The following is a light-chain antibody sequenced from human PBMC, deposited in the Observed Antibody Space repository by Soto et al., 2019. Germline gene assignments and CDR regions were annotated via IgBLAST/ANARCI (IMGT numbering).Light chain of an antibody. V-gene: IGLV2-8*01. CDR1: SSAIGGYTY. Sequence: QSVLTQPPSASGSPGQSVTISCSGSSSAIGGYTYVSWYQHHPGKAPKLMIYEVSKRPSGVPDRFSGSKSGNTASLTVSGLQAEDEADYYCSSFADSNSYVFGTGTKVTVL. J-gene: IGLJ1*01. CDR3: SSFADSNSYV. CDR2: EVS.